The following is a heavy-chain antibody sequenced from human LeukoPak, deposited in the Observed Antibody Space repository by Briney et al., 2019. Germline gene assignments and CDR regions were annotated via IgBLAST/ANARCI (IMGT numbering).Heavy chain of an antibody. CDR3: AKAVGSSWEFDY. D-gene: IGHD6-13*01. J-gene: IGHJ4*02. CDR1: GFTFDDYT. Sequence: SGGSLRLSCAASGFTFDDYTMHWVRQAPGKGLEWVSLISWDGGSTYYADSVKGRFTISRDNSKNSLYLQMNSLRTEDTALYYCAKAVGSSWEFDYWGQGTLVTVSS. V-gene: IGHV3-43*01. CDR2: ISWDGGST.